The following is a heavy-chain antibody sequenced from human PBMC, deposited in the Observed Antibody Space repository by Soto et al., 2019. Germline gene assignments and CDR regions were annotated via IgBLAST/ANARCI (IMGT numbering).Heavy chain of an antibody. D-gene: IGHD6-19*01. J-gene: IGHJ4*02. CDR2: VYHTGNT. CDR1: GGSISRSNYY. Sequence: QLQLQESGPGLVKPSETLSLTCSVSGGSISRSNYYWAWIRQPPGKGLEWIGSVYHTGNTYYSLSLRSRGAISLDTSKNQFSLRLDAVSAADTATYYCARLGGIAVAGPIYYWGQGTLVTVSS. CDR3: ARLGGIAVAGPIYY. V-gene: IGHV4-39*01.